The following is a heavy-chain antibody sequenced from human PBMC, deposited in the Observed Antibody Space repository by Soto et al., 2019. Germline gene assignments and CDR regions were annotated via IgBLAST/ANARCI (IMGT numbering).Heavy chain of an antibody. J-gene: IGHJ5*02. D-gene: IGHD6-13*01. CDR2: ISGSGGST. CDR1: GSTFSSYA. V-gene: IGHV3-23*01. Sequence: EVQLLESGGGLVQPGGSLRLSCAASGSTFSSYAMSWVRQAPGKGLEWVSAISGSGGSTYYADSVKGRFTIPRDNSKNTLYLQMNSLRAEDTAVYYCAKDGSSWEGNWFDPWGQGTLVTVSS. CDR3: AKDGSSWEGNWFDP.